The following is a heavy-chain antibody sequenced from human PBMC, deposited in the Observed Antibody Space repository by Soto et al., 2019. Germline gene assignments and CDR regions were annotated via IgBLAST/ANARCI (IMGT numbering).Heavy chain of an antibody. CDR3: TRDGRGLGRLSLFEY. V-gene: IGHV3-53*01. J-gene: IGHJ4*02. Sequence: GSLRLSCSASGFTFSSHGMNWVRQTPGKGLEWVASIYSGETTYYADSVRGRFTISSDKSKNTLYFQLSSLRIEDTAVYYCTRDGRGLGRLSLFEYWGQGVLVTVSS. CDR1: GFTFSSHG. CDR2: IYSGETT. D-gene: IGHD2-21*02.